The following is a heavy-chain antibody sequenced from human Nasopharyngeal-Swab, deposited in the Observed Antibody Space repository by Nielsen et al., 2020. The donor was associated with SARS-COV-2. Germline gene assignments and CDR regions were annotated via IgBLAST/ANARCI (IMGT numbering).Heavy chain of an antibody. D-gene: IGHD4-17*01. V-gene: IGHV3-9*01. Sequence: GGSLRLSCAASGFTFVDYAMHWVRQAPGKGLEWVSGISWNSGRIAYADSVKGRFTISRDNAKNSLYLQMNSLRAEDTAFYYCAKDTSWGSVTTLAAFDIWGQGTVVTVSS. CDR2: ISWNSGRI. J-gene: IGHJ3*02. CDR1: GFTFVDYA. CDR3: AKDTSWGSVTTLAAFDI.